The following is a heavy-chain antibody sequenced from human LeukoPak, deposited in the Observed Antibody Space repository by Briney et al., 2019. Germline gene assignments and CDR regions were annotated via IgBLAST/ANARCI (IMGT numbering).Heavy chain of an antibody. V-gene: IGHV5-51*01. J-gene: IGHJ4*02. CDR2: IYPGDSDT. Sequence: GESLKISCKGSGYSFFSNYWIGWVRQMPGKGLEWMGIIYPGDSDTRYSPSFQGQVTLSADKSNSTAYLQWSSLKASDTAMYYCARRWELLGELDYWGQGTLVTVSS. D-gene: IGHD1-26*01. CDR1: GYSFFSNYW. CDR3: ARRWELLGELDY.